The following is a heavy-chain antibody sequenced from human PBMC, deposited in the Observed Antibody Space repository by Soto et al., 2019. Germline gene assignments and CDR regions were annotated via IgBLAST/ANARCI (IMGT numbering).Heavy chain of an antibody. CDR2: IYWDDDK. Sequence: SGPTLVNPTQTLTLTCTFSGFSLSTSGVGVGWIRQPPGKALEWLALIYWDDDKRYSPSLKSRLTITKDTSKNQVVLTMTNMDPVDTATYYCAHSKRVRGVTPNYYYMDVWGKGTTVTVSS. V-gene: IGHV2-5*02. CDR3: AHSKRVRGVTPNYYYMDV. J-gene: IGHJ6*03. D-gene: IGHD3-10*01. CDR1: GFSLSTSGVG.